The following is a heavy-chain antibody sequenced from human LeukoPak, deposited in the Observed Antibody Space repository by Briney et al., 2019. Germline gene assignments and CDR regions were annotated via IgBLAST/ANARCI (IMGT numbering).Heavy chain of an antibody. V-gene: IGHV3-33*01. D-gene: IGHD3-10*01. CDR2: ICYDGSNK. CDR1: GFTFSSYG. J-gene: IGHJ4*02. CDR3: ARGAYYYGSGSSFDY. Sequence: PGGSLRLSCAASGFTFSSYGMHWVRQAPGKGLERVAVICYDGSNKYYADSVKGRFTISRDNYKNTLYLQMNSLRAEDTAVYYCARGAYYYGSGSSFDYWGQGTLVTVSS.